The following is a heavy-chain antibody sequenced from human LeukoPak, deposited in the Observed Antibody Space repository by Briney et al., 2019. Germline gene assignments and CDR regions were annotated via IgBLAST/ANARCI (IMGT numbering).Heavy chain of an antibody. Sequence: ASVKVSCKASGYTFTSYYMHWVRQAPGQGLEWMGIINPSGGSTSYAQKFQGRVTMTRDTSTSTVYMDLSSLRSEDTAVYYWARGSGDCSGGSCCATYFQHWGQGTLVTVSS. V-gene: IGHV1-46*01. CDR1: GYTFTSYY. CDR3: ARGSGDCSGGSCCATYFQH. D-gene: IGHD2-15*01. J-gene: IGHJ1*01. CDR2: INPSGGST.